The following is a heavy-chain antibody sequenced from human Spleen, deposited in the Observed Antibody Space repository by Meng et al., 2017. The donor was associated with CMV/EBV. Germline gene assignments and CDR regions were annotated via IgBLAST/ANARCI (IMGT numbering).Heavy chain of an antibody. J-gene: IGHJ4*02. D-gene: IGHD2-15*01. Sequence: GGSLRLSCAASGFTFSSYAMHWVRQAPGKGLEWVAVISYDGSNKYYADSVKGRFTISRDNSKNTLYLQMNSLRAEDTAVYYCARGGYLAAHKTTKYYFDYWGQGTLVTV. CDR3: ARGGYLAAHKTTKYYFDY. CDR2: ISYDGSNK. CDR1: GFTFSSYA. V-gene: IGHV3-30*04.